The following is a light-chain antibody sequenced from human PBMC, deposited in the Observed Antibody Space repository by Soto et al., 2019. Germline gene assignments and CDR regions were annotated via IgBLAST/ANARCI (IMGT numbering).Light chain of an antibody. V-gene: IGKV3-11*01. CDR3: QQRSNWPRT. CDR1: QSVSSY. J-gene: IGKJ1*01. CDR2: DAS. Sequence: EIVLTQSPATLSLSPGERATLSCRASQSVSSYLAWYQQKVGQAPRLLIYDASNRATGIPARFSGSGSGTDFTLTISNLEPEDFAVYYCQQRSNWPRTFGQGTKVEIE.